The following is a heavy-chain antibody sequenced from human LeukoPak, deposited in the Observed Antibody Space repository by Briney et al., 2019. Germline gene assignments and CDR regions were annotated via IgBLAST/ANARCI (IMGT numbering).Heavy chain of an antibody. CDR2: IIHSGGT. CDR1: GGSFSGYF. J-gene: IGHJ5*02. CDR3: ARGQFSYGSGNNWFDP. D-gene: IGHD3-10*01. V-gene: IGHV4-34*01. Sequence: SGTLSLTCTVFGGSFSGYFWSWIRQPPGKGLEWIGEIIHSGGTNYNPSLKSRVTISVDTSKNHFSLNLSSVTAADTAVYYCARGQFSYGSGNNWFDPWGQGTLVTVSS.